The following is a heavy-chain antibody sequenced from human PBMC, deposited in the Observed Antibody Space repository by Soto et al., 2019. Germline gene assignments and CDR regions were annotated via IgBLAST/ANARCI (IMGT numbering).Heavy chain of an antibody. V-gene: IGHV3-48*03. CDR1: GFTFSRYE. CDR2: IFSSGTTK. J-gene: IGHJ4*02. Sequence: LRLSCAASGFTFSRYEMNWVRQAPGKWPDWVSYIFSSGTTKYSADSVKGRFSISRDNTKNSLYLQMNSLRAEDTAVYYCARTYGIAVSGHNWGQGTLVTVSS. CDR3: ARTYGIAVSGHN. D-gene: IGHD6-19*01.